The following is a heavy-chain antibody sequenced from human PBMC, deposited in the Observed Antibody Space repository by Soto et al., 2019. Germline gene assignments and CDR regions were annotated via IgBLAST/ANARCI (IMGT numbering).Heavy chain of an antibody. CDR3: AKDAYGYYDSSGYVDY. CDR1: GFTFDDYA. CDR2: ISWNSGSI. Sequence: PGGSLRLSCAASGFTFDDYAMHWVRQAPGKGLEWVSGISWNSGSIGYADSVKGRFTISRDNAKNSLYLQMNSLRAEDTALYYCAKDAYGYYDSSGYVDYWGQGTLVTVSS. J-gene: IGHJ4*02. D-gene: IGHD3-22*01. V-gene: IGHV3-9*01.